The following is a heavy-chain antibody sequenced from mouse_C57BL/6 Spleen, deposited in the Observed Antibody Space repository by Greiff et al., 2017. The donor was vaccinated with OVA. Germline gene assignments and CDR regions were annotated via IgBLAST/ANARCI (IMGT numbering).Heavy chain of an antibody. Sequence: EVKLQESGGGLVQPGGSLKLSCAASGFTFSDYYMYWVRQTPEKRLEWVAYISNGGGSTYYPDTVKGRFTISRDNAKNTLYLQMSRLKSEDTAMYYCARELGRDWYFDVWGTGTTVTVSS. J-gene: IGHJ1*03. CDR3: ARELGRDWYFDV. V-gene: IGHV5-12*01. D-gene: IGHD4-1*01. CDR2: ISNGGGST. CDR1: GFTFSDYY.